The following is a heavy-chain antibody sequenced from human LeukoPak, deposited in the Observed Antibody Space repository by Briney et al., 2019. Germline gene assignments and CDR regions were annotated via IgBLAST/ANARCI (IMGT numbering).Heavy chain of an antibody. V-gene: IGHV6-1*01. CDR3: ARDPSGDQGLDS. J-gene: IGHJ4*02. D-gene: IGHD3-10*01. Sequence: QTLSLTCAISGDSVSSNTAAWYWIRQSPSRGLEWLGRTYYRSRWYYEYAVSVRSRITINADTSKNHFSLQLNSVTPDDTAVYYCARDPSGDQGLDSWGQGTLVTVSS. CDR1: GDSVSSNTAA. CDR2: TYYRSRWYY.